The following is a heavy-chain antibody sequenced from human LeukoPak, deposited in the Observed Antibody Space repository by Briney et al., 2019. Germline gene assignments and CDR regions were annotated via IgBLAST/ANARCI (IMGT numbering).Heavy chain of an antibody. CDR2: ISASGGTT. Sequence: WVRQSPGKGLEWVSVISASGGTTYYADSVKGRFTISRENAKNSLYLQMNSLRAGDTAVYYCARDRGRYYMDVWGKGTTVTISS. V-gene: IGHV3-23*01. CDR3: ARDRGRYYMDV. D-gene: IGHD6-25*01. J-gene: IGHJ6*03.